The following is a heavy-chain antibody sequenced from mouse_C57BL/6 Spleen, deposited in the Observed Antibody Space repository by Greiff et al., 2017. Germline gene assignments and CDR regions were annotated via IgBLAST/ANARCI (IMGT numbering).Heavy chain of an antibody. D-gene: IGHD1-1*01. V-gene: IGHV1-81*01. CDR2: IYPRSGTT. CDR1: GYTFTSYG. Sequence: VQLQQSGAELVRPGASVKLSCKASGYTFTSYGISWVKQRPGQGLEWIGEIYPRSGTTYYNEKFKGKATLTADKSSSTAYMELRSLTSEDSAVYFCARDEGTGSSDYWGQGTTLTVSS. J-gene: IGHJ2*01. CDR3: ARDEGTGSSDY.